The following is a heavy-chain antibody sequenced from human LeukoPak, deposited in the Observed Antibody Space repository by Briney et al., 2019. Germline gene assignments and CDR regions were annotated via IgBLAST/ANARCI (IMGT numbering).Heavy chain of an antibody. CDR3: ARRDCTTGACRFDD. J-gene: IGHJ4*02. V-gene: IGHV1-8*02. CDR1: GYTFTSYG. Sequence: ASVKVSCKASGYTFTSYGISWVRPATGQGLEWMGWMNPSSGNTGYAQKFQGRLTMTRNTSISTAYMDLSSLRSDDTAVYYCARRDCTTGACRFDDWGQGTRVSVSP. D-gene: IGHD2-8*01. CDR2: MNPSSGNT.